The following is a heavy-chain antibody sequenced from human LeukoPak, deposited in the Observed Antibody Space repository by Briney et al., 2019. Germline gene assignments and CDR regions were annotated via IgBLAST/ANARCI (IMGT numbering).Heavy chain of an antibody. CDR2: INPNSGGT. J-gene: IGHJ4*02. CDR3: ARSSGWPYYFDY. Sequence: ASVKVSCKASGYTFTGYYMHWVRQAPGQGLEWMGWINPNSGGTNYAQKFQGRVTMTRDTSISTAYMELSRLRSDDAAVYYCARSSGWPYYFDYWGQGTLVTVSS. V-gene: IGHV1-2*02. CDR1: GYTFTGYY. D-gene: IGHD6-19*01.